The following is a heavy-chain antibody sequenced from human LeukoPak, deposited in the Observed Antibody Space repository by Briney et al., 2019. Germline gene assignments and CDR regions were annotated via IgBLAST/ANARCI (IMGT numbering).Heavy chain of an antibody. Sequence: GGSLRLTCVASGYDFNIYDMHWARQAPGKGLEWLAFIQYNGNDKYYSDSVKGRFTISRDNFKNTLYLQLNSLRREDTGVYYCAKEMQDFSSSHSGYYYYLDVWGKGTTVTVSS. CDR1: GYDFNIYD. V-gene: IGHV3-30*02. CDR2: IQYNGNDK. D-gene: IGHD6-13*01. J-gene: IGHJ6*03. CDR3: AKEMQDFSSSHSGYYYYLDV.